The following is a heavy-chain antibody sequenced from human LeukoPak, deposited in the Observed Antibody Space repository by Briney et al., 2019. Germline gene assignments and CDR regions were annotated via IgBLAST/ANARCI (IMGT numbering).Heavy chain of an antibody. CDR1: GYTFTSYG. J-gene: IGHJ4*02. CDR3: APYSYGYFSTSGDS. CDR2: ISAYNGNT. Sequence: AAVKVSCKASGYTFTSYGISWVRQAPGRGLELMGWISAYNGNTNYAQKLQGRVTMTTDTATSTAYMYLRSLRSDDPAVYYCAPYSYGYFSTSGDSWGQRTLVTVSS. V-gene: IGHV1-18*01. D-gene: IGHD5-18*01.